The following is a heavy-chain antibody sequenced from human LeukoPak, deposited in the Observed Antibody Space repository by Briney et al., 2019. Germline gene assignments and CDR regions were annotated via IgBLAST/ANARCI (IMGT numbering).Heavy chain of an antibody. CDR3: ARDVPGSIGTTARFDP. V-gene: IGHV1-18*01. D-gene: IGHD1-1*01. CDR1: GYISSSYG. CDR2: ISGYNDNT. J-gene: IGHJ5*02. Sequence: GASVKVSCKSSGYISSSYGISWIRQAPGQGLEWMGWISGYNDNTNYAQIFQGRVTMTTDTSTSTAYMELRSLRSDDTAVYYCARDVPGSIGTTARFDPWGQGTLVTVSP.